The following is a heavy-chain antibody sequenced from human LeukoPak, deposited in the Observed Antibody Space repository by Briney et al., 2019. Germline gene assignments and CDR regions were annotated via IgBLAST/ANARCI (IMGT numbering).Heavy chain of an antibody. D-gene: IGHD3-10*01. CDR3: ARGIIYLDY. V-gene: IGHV3-53*04. Sequence: GGSLRLSCEASGFNVSSNYMAWVRQAPGKGLEWVSLIYGDGTTDYADSVKGRFHISRHNSKNTLYLQMNSLRAEDTAVYYCARGIIYLDYWGQGTLVTVSS. J-gene: IGHJ4*02. CDR2: IYGDGTT. CDR1: GFNVSSNY.